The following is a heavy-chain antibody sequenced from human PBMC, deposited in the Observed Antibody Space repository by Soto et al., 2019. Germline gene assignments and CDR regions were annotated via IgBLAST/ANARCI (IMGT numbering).Heavy chain of an antibody. CDR3: AATSH. CDR1: GFPFSSFG. CDR2: ISSDGSKK. Sequence: GGSLRLSCAASGFPFSSFGLHWVRQAPGKGPEWVAVISSDGSKKFYSDSVQGRFTISRDNLKNTLHLQMNSLRPADTAVYYCAATSHRGQGTLVTISS. V-gene: IGHV3-30*03. J-gene: IGHJ4*02.